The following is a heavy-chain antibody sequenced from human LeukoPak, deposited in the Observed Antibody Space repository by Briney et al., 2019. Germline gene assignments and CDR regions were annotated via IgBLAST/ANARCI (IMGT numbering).Heavy chain of an antibody. J-gene: IGHJ3*02. CDR3: ASSKGLDSSGYYPGAFDI. D-gene: IGHD3-22*01. V-gene: IGHV4-4*07. CDR2: IYTSGST. Sequence: SETLSLTCTVSGGSISSYYWSWIRQPAGKGLEWIGRIYTSGSTNYNPSLKSRVTMSVDTSKNQFSLKLSSVTAADTAVYYCASSKGLDSSGYYPGAFDIWGQGTMVTVSS. CDR1: GGSISSYY.